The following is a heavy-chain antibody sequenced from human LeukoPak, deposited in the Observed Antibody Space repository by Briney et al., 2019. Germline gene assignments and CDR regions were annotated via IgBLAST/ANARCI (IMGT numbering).Heavy chain of an antibody. D-gene: IGHD1-26*01. J-gene: IGHJ4*02. V-gene: IGHV3-48*01. CDR2: ISNDITTT. CDR3: ARDGGRSYEIDY. CDR1: GFPFTNNP. Sequence: PGGSLRLSCVVSGFPFTNNPMNWVRQAPGKGLEWVSYISNDITTTYYAESVKGRFTISRDNAKNSLYLRMNSLRVEDTAVYYCARDGGRSYEIDYWGQGTLVTVSS.